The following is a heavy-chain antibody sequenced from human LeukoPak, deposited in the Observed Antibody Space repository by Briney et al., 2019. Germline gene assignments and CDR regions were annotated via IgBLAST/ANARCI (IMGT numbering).Heavy chain of an antibody. Sequence: GGSLRLSCAASGFTFSSYTMNWVRQAPGKGLEWVSSISSSSGYIYYADSVKGRFTISRDNAKNSLYLQMNSLRAEDTAVYYCARGLVRGLYDPWGQGTLVTVSS. V-gene: IGHV3-21*04. D-gene: IGHD3-10*01. CDR1: GFTFSSYT. CDR3: ARGLVRGLYDP. J-gene: IGHJ5*02. CDR2: ISSSSGYI.